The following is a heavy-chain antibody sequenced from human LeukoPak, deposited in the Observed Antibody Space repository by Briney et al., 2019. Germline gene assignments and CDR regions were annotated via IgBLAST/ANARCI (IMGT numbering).Heavy chain of an antibody. V-gene: IGHV3-33*03. CDR3: AKSSVLAAADDY. CDR2: IWYDGSNI. D-gene: IGHD6-13*01. J-gene: IGHJ4*02. CDR1: GISFSSHG. Sequence: GGSLRLSCVVSGISFSSHGMHWVRQAPGKGLEWVAVIWYDGSNIWYADSVKGRFTISRDNSKNTLYLQMNSLRAEDTAVYYCAKSSVLAAADDYWGQGTLVTVSS.